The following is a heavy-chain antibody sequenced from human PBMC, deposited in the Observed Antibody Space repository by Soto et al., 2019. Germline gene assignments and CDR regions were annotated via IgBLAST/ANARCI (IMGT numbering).Heavy chain of an antibody. CDR1: GFTFSSYW. Sequence: EVQLVESGGGLVQPGGSLRLSCAASGFTFSSYWMHWVRHAPGKGLVWVSRINSDGSSTSYADSVKGRFTISRDNAKNTLYLQMNSLRAEDTAVHHSARDPTYFYDSSGYYDYWGQGTLVSVSS. D-gene: IGHD3-22*01. J-gene: IGHJ4*02. CDR2: INSDGSST. CDR3: ARDPTYFYDSSGYYDY. V-gene: IGHV3-74*01.